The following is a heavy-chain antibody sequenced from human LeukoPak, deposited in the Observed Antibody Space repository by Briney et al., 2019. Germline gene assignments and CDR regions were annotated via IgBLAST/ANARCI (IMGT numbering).Heavy chain of an antibody. D-gene: IGHD3-3*01. Sequence: APVKVSCKASGGTFSSYAISWVGQAPGQGLEWVGGVIPIFGTANYAQKFQGRVTITTDESTSTAYMELSSLRSEDTAVYYCAREPRLHTIFGVAPDAFDIWGQGTMVTVSS. J-gene: IGHJ3*02. CDR2: VIPIFGTA. CDR1: GGTFSSYA. CDR3: AREPRLHTIFGVAPDAFDI. V-gene: IGHV1-69*05.